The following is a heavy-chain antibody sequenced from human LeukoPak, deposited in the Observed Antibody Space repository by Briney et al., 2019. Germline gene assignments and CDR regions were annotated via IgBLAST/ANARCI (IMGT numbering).Heavy chain of an antibody. V-gene: IGHV5-51*01. CDR2: IYPGDSDT. J-gene: IGHJ6*03. CDR3: ARLGRYYYYYMDV. D-gene: IGHD3-16*01. CDR1: GYSFTTFW. Sequence: GESLKISCKGSGYSFTTFWIAWVRQMPGKGLEWMGIIYPGDSDTRYSPSFQGQVTISADKSISTAYLQWSSLKASDTAMYYCARLGRYYYYYMDVWGKGTTVTISS.